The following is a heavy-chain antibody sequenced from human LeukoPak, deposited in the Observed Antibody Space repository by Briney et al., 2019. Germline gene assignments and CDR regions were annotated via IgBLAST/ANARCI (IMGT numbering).Heavy chain of an antibody. CDR3: ARGSMVRGVIFPSPFDY. CDR1: GGSISSYY. D-gene: IGHD3-10*01. CDR2: IYYSGST. Sequence: SETLSLTCTVSGGSISSYYWSWIRQPPGKGLEWIGYIYYSGSTNYNPSLKSRVTISVDTSKNQFSLKLSSVTAADTAVYYCARGSMVRGVIFPSPFDYWGQGTLVTVSS. V-gene: IGHV4-59*01. J-gene: IGHJ4*02.